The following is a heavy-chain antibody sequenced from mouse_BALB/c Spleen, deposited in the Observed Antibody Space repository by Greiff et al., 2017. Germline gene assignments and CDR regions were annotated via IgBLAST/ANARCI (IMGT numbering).Heavy chain of an antibody. D-gene: IGHD2-4*01. V-gene: IGHV5-6-5*01. Sequence: EVKLMESGGGLVKPGGSLKLSCAASGFTFSSYAMSWVRQTPEKRLEWVASISSGGSTYYPDSVKGRFTISRDNARNILYLQMSSLRSDDTAMYYCAREDYDYDRGFAYGGRGTLVTVSA. CDR1: GFTFSSYA. J-gene: IGHJ3*01. CDR2: ISSGGST. CDR3: AREDYDYDRGFAY.